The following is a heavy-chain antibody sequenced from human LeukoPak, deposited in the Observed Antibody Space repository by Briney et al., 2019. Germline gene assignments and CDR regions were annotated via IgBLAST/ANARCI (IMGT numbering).Heavy chain of an antibody. Sequence: SETLSLTCTVSGGSISSSSYYWGWIRQPPGKGLEWIGSIYYSGSTYYNPSLKSRVTISVDTSKNQFSLKLSSVTAADTAVYYCARPGRWLQLFDYWGQGTLVTVSS. V-gene: IGHV4-39*01. CDR3: ARPGRWLQLFDY. CDR1: GGSISSSSYY. D-gene: IGHD5-24*01. CDR2: IYYSGST. J-gene: IGHJ4*02.